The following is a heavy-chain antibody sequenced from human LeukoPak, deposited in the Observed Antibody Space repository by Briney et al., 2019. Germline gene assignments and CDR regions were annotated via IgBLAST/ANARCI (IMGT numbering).Heavy chain of an antibody. Sequence: ASVKVSCKASGYTFTSYDINWVRRATGQGLEWMGWMNPNSGNTGYAQKFQGRVTMTRNTSISTAYMELSSLRSEDTAVYYCARKYYYDSSGYYALTADYYYYYGMDVWGQGTTVTVSS. J-gene: IGHJ6*02. V-gene: IGHV1-8*01. CDR3: ARKYYYDSSGYYALTADYYYYYGMDV. CDR1: GYTFTSYD. D-gene: IGHD3-22*01. CDR2: MNPNSGNT.